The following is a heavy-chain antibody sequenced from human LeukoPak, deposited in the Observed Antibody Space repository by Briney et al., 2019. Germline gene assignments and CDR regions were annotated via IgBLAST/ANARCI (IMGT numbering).Heavy chain of an antibody. D-gene: IGHD3-22*01. CDR2: IIPILGIA. V-gene: IGHV1-69*04. CDR3: ASGYYYDSSGYYA. J-gene: IGHJ5*02. CDR1: GGTFSSYA. Sequence: GASVKVSRKASGGTFSSYAISWVRQAPGQGLEWMGRIIPILGIANYAQKFQGRVTITADKSTSTAYMELSSLRSEDTAVYYCASGYYYDSSGYYAWGQGTLVTVSS.